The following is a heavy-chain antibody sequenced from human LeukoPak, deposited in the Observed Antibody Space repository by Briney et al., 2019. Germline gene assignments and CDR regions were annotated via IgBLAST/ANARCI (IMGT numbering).Heavy chain of an antibody. CDR1: GFTLSDHY. D-gene: IGHD2-8*01. Sequence: PGGSLRLSCVVSGFTLSDHYMDWVRQAPGKGLEWVGRIRNKANSYTTEYAASVKGRFTISRDDSKNSLYLQMNSLKTEDTAVYYCVRTIPDCTNGVCYSFDYWGQGTLVTVSS. CDR2: IRNKANSYTT. J-gene: IGHJ4*02. V-gene: IGHV3-72*01. CDR3: VRTIPDCTNGVCYSFDY.